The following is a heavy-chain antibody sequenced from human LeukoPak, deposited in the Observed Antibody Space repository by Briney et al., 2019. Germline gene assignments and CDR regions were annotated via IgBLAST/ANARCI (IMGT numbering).Heavy chain of an antibody. V-gene: IGHV3-73*01. CDR3: TRQQSAAGPFDY. J-gene: IGHJ4*02. CDR2: IRSKANSYAT. D-gene: IGHD6-13*01. CDR1: GFTFSGSA. Sequence: PGGSLRLSCAASGFTFSGSAMHWVRQASGKGLEWVGRIRSKANSYATAYAASVKGRFTISRDDSKHAAYLQMNSLTTEDTALYYCTRQQSAAGPFDYWGQGNLVTVS.